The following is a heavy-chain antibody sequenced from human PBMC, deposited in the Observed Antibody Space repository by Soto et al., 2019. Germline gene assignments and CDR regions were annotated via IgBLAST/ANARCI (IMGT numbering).Heavy chain of an antibody. V-gene: IGHV6-1*01. Sequence: PSQTLSLTCVISGDSVSSNSAAWNWIRQSPSRGLEWLGRTYYRSRWYNDYAVSVRSRITVNADTSKNQFSLHLNSVTSEDTAVYYCAGTGSLQWYYMDVWDKGTTVTVSS. D-gene: IGHD1-7*01. J-gene: IGHJ6*03. CDR1: GDSVSSNSAA. CDR2: TYYRSRWYN. CDR3: AGTGSLQWYYMDV.